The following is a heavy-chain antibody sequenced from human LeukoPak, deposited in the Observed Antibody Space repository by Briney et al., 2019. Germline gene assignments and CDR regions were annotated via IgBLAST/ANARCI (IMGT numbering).Heavy chain of an antibody. J-gene: IGHJ4*02. D-gene: IGHD7-27*01. CDR3: AKDFLGISGYFDY. CDR2: INSGGTVT. Sequence: GGSLRLSCAASGFTFSDFWMHWVRQASGKGLVWVSRINSGGTVTNYADSVKGRLTISRDNAKNTLYLQMNSLRAEDTAVYYCAKDFLGISGYFDYWGQGTLVTVSS. CDR1: GFTFSDFW. V-gene: IGHV3-74*01.